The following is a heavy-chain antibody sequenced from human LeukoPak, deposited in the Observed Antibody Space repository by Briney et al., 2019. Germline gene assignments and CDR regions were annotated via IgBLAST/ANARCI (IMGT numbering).Heavy chain of an antibody. CDR2: IYYSGST. Sequence: NPSETLSLTCAVYGGSFSGYYWSWIRQPPGKGLEWIGYIYYSGSTNYNPSLKSRVTISVDTSKNQFSLKLSSVTAADTAVYYCARDIRSGYFPYYYYYMDVWGKGTTVTVSS. J-gene: IGHJ6*03. D-gene: IGHD3-22*01. V-gene: IGHV4-59*01. CDR3: ARDIRSGYFPYYYYYMDV. CDR1: GGSFSGYY.